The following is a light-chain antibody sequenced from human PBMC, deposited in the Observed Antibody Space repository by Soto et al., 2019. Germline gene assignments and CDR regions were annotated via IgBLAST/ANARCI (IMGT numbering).Light chain of an antibody. CDR3: QQYNNLPPLT. J-gene: IGKJ4*01. CDR1: QSISSS. Sequence: EIVMTQSPATLSLSPGQRATLSCRASQSISSSLAWYQQKPGQPPRLLIYGASTRATGIPARFSGTGSGTEFTLTISSLQSEDFAVYYCQQYNNLPPLTFGGGTKVEIK. CDR2: GAS. V-gene: IGKV3-15*01.